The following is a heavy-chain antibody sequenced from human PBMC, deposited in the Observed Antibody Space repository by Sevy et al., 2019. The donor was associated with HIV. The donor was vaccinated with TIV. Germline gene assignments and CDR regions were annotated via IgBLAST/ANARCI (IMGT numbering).Heavy chain of an antibody. CDR2: VYYSGST. D-gene: IGHD6-13*01. CDR1: DGSISSYY. V-gene: IGHV4-59*01. CDR3: ARERQLVLDY. J-gene: IGHJ4*02. Sequence: SETLSLTCTVSDGSISSYYWSWIRQPPGKALEWIGYVYYSGSTNYNPSLKSRVTISIDTSKNQFSLKLTSVTAADTAVYYCARERQLVLDYWGQGTLVTVSS.